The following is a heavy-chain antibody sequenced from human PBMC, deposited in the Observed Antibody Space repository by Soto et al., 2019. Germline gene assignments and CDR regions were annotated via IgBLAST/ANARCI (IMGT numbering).Heavy chain of an antibody. Sequence: PSETLSLTCTVSGGSISSYYWTWIRQPPGTGLEWIGEINHSGSTNYNPSLKSRVTISVDTSKNQFSLKLTSVTAADTAVYYCARDVRGYYDSSGYYLETANWFDPWGQGTLVTVS. J-gene: IGHJ5*02. CDR1: GGSISSYY. V-gene: IGHV4-34*01. CDR3: ARDVRGYYDSSGYYLETANWFDP. CDR2: INHSGST. D-gene: IGHD3-22*01.